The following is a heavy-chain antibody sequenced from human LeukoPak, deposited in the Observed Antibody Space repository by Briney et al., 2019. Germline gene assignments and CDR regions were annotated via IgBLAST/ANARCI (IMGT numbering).Heavy chain of an antibody. Sequence: SETLSLTCTVSGGSIGSYYWSWIRQPPGRGLEWIGWIYYSGNTKYNPSLESRVTISLDTPKNQFSLKLTSVTAADTAVYYCARHYGAGTYPLDYWGQGTLVTVSS. J-gene: IGHJ4*02. CDR1: GGSIGSYY. CDR2: IYYSGNT. CDR3: ARHYGAGTYPLDY. V-gene: IGHV4-59*08. D-gene: IGHD3-10*01.